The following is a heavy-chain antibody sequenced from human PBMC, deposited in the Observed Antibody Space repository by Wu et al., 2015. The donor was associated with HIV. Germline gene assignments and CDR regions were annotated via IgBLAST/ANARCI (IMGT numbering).Heavy chain of an antibody. V-gene: IGHV1-18*01. CDR3: ATDAGIAAAGKGYYMDV. D-gene: IGHD6-13*01. CDR2: ISGYNGNT. CDR1: GYTFTSYG. J-gene: IGHJ6*03. Sequence: QVQLVQSGAEVKKPGASVKVSCKASGYTFTSYGVSWVRQAPGQGLEWMGWISGYNGNTNYAQKLQGRVTMTTDTSTSTAYMELRSLRSDDTAVYYCATDAGIAAAGKGYYMDVWGKGTTVIVSS.